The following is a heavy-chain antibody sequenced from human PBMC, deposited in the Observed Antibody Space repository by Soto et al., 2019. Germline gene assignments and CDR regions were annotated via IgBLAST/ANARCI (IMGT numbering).Heavy chain of an antibody. CDR2: ISYDGSNK. V-gene: IGHV3-30*18. CDR3: AKDSDYCSSTSCYDFDY. J-gene: IGHJ4*02. Sequence: GGSLRFSCAASGFTFSSYGMHWVRQAPGKGLEWVAVISYDGSNKYYADSVKGRFTISRDNSKNTLYLQMNSLRAEDTAVYYCAKDSDYCSSTSCYDFDYWGQGTLVTVSS. D-gene: IGHD2-2*01. CDR1: GFTFSSYG.